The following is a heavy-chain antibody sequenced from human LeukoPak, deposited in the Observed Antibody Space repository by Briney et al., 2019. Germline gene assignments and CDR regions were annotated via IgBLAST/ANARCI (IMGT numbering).Heavy chain of an antibody. D-gene: IGHD1-1*01. CDR3: ARHRTTVSEGDY. Sequence: PGASLQISCKGSGYRFTSYWIGWVRQLPGKGLEWMGIIYPGDSDTRYSPSFQGQVTISADKSISTAYLQWSSLKASDTAMYYCARHRTTVSEGDYWGQGTLVTVSS. CDR2: IYPGDSDT. V-gene: IGHV5-51*01. CDR1: GYRFTSYW. J-gene: IGHJ4*02.